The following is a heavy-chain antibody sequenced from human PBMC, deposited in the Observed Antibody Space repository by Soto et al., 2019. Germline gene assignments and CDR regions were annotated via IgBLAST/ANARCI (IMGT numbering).Heavy chain of an antibody. CDR3: SSGAGAPGYGDSHWYFDI. CDR2: VIVDKETA. V-gene: IGHV1-69*08. CDR1: GDTSRSYT. J-gene: IGHJ2*01. Sequence: QVQLVQSGAEVKRPGSSVRVSCKASGDTSRSYTLSWVRQAPGQGLEWMGRVIVDKETANLARSLYGRVTVSADKSTNTAYVEVTNLRSEDTAVYYCSSGAGAPGYGDSHWYFDIWGRGTLVTVSS. D-gene: IGHD4-17*01.